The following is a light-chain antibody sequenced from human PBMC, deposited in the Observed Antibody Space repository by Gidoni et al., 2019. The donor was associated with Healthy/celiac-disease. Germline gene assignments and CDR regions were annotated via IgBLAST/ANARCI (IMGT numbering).Light chain of an antibody. CDR3: QQYNSYSPWT. CDR1: QSISSW. Sequence: QMTLSPSTLSASVGDRVTIACRASQSISSWLAWYQQKPGKAPKLLIYKSSSLESGVPSRFSGSGSGTEFTLTISSMQPDDFATYYCQQYNSYSPWTFGRGTKVEIK. CDR2: KSS. V-gene: IGKV1-5*03. J-gene: IGKJ1*01.